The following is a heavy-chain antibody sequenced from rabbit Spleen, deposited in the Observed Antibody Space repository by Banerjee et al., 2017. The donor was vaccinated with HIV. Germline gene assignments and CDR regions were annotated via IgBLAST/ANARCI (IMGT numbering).Heavy chain of an antibody. CDR1: GLDFSASYW. V-gene: IGHV1S40*01. Sequence: QSLEESGGDLVKPGAALTLTCTASGLDFSASYWICWVRQAPGMGLEWIACIDVSSRGSIHYASWAKGRFTISKTSSTTVTLQMTSLTAADTATYFCARDSGSSFSSYGMDLWGPGTLVTVS. CDR3: ARDSGSSFSSYGMDL. J-gene: IGHJ6*01. CDR2: IDVSSRGSI. D-gene: IGHD8-1*01.